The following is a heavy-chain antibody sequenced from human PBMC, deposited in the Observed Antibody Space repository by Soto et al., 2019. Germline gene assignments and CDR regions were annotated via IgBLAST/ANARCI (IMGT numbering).Heavy chain of an antibody. J-gene: IGHJ4*02. Sequence: EVQLLESGGGLVQPGGSLRLSCAASGFTFSSYAMSWVRQAPGKGLEWVSAISGSGGSTYYADSVKGRFTISRDNSKNTLYLQMNSLRAEDTAVYYCAKDPKDYYGSGSYYPIRGEKDFDYWGQGTLVTVSS. CDR1: GFTFSSYA. CDR3: AKDPKDYYGSGSYYPIRGEKDFDY. D-gene: IGHD3-10*01. V-gene: IGHV3-23*01. CDR2: ISGSGGST.